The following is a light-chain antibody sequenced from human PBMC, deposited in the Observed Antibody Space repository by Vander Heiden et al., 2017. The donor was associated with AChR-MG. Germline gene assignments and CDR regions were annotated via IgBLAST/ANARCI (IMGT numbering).Light chain of an antibody. CDR3: QQYKSYPYS. V-gene: IGKV1-5*03. Sequence: DIQMTQSPSTLSASVGDRVTITCRASQSISNRLAWYQQKPGKAPKLLIYKASSLETGVPSRFSGSGSGTEFTLTISSLQPDDSATYYCQQYKSYPYSFGQGTKLEIK. CDR2: KAS. CDR1: QSISNR. J-gene: IGKJ2*03.